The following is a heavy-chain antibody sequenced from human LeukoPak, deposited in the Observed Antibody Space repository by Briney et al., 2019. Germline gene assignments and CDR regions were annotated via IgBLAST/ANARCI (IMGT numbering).Heavy chain of an antibody. CDR1: GGSISSSNR. V-gene: IGHV4-4*02. D-gene: IGHD3-22*01. CDR3: ARTSYDSSGPDY. Sequence: SETLSLTCAVSGGSISSSNRWSWVRQPPGKGLEWIGEIYHSGSTNYNPSLKSRVTISVDKSKNQFSLKLSSVTAADTAVYYCARTSYDSSGPDYWGQGTLVTVSS. CDR2: IYHSGST. J-gene: IGHJ4*02.